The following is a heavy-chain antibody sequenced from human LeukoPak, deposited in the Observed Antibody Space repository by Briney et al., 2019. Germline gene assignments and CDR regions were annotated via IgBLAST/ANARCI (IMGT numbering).Heavy chain of an antibody. CDR2: ISSSGTGI. V-gene: IGHV3-48*01. D-gene: IGHD1-26*01. CDR3: AASYSETQLYYFDY. J-gene: IGHJ4*02. Sequence: GGSLRLSCAASGFTFYTYSINWVRQAPGKGLESVAYISSSGTGIYYADSVKGRFAISRDNAKNSVYLQMNSLRGEDTAVYHCAASYSETQLYYFDYWGQGNLVTVSS. CDR1: GFTFYTYS.